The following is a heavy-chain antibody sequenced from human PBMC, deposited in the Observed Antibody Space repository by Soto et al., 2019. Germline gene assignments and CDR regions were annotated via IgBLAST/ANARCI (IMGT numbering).Heavy chain of an antibody. CDR3: ARDFSSSYILHNYYYYGMDV. Sequence: GGSLRLSCAASGFTFSSYSMNWVRQAPGKGLEWVSSISSSGSTIYYADSVKGRFTISRDNAKNSLYLQMNSLRAEDTAVYYCARDFSSSYILHNYYYYGMDVWGQGTTVTVSS. V-gene: IGHV3-48*04. J-gene: IGHJ6*02. CDR1: GFTFSSYS. CDR2: ISSSGSTI. D-gene: IGHD6-13*01.